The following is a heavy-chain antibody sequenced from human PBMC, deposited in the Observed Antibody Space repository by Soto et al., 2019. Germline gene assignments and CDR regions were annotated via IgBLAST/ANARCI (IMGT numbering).Heavy chain of an antibody. V-gene: IGHV1-69*01. Sequence: QVQLVQSGAEVKKPGSSVRVACKVSGGTFTNYGITWVRQAPGQGLEWIGGIIPTFATANYAQRFLGRVTMTADESTTTANMELSSLRSEDTAGYYCARGGRMGYAYGQDAFDIWGPGTLVTVSS. CDR2: IIPTFATA. CDR1: GGTFTNYG. D-gene: IGHD3-10*01. CDR3: ARGGRMGYAYGQDAFDI. J-gene: IGHJ3*02.